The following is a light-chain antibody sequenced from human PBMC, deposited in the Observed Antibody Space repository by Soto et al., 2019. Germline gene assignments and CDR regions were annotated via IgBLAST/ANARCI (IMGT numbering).Light chain of an antibody. Sequence: EIVLTQSPGILSLSPGERSSLSCGASESISSSFLAWYQQKPGQAPRLLIYGASSRATGIPDRFSGTGSETDFTLTLSSLEPEDFAVYYCQQRSNWPPTWTFGQGTKVDI. CDR2: GAS. CDR3: QQRSNWPPTWT. J-gene: IGKJ1*01. V-gene: IGKV3D-20*02. CDR1: ESISSSF.